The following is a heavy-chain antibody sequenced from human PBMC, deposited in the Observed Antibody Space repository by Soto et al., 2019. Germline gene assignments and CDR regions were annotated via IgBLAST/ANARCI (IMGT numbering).Heavy chain of an antibody. D-gene: IGHD1-26*01. CDR2: IYYSGST. V-gene: IGHV4-61*01. Sequence: TLSLTCTVSGGSVSSGSYYWSWIRQPPGKGLEWIGYIYYSGSTNYNPSLKSRVTISVDTSKNQFSLKLSSVTAADTAVYYCARGLLPVLGSHSDNWFDPWGQGTLVTVSS. J-gene: IGHJ5*02. CDR3: ARGLLPVLGSHSDNWFDP. CDR1: GGSVSSGSYY.